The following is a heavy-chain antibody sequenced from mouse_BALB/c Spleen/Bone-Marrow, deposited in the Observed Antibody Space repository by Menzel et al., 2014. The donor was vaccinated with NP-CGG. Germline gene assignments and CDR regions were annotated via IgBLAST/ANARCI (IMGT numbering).Heavy chain of an antibody. J-gene: IGHJ2*01. V-gene: IGHV5-4*02. D-gene: IGHD1-1*01. CDR2: ISDGGSYT. Sequence: EVMLVESGGDLVKPGGSLKLSCAASGFTFSDYYMYWVRQTPEKRLEWVATISDGGSYTYYPDSVKGRFTISRDNAKNNLYLQMSSLESEDTAMYYCARGSSYFDYWGQGTTLTVSS. CDR3: ARGSSYFDY. CDR1: GFTFSDYY.